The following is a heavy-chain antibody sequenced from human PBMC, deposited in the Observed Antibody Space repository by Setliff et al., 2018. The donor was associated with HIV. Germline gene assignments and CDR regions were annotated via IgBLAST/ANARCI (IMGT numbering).Heavy chain of an antibody. CDR1: GYTFNTYY. CDR2: INPSGDYT. D-gene: IGHD1-1*01. J-gene: IGHJ4*02. V-gene: IGHV1-46*02. Sequence: ASVKVSCKASGYTFNTYYLNWVRQAPGQGLEWMGLINPSGDYTFYAQKFQGRVIMTRDTSANTAYLEIRSLISEDTAVYYCARDSSTGFFSAAYWGQGALVTVSS. CDR3: ARDSSTGFFSAAY.